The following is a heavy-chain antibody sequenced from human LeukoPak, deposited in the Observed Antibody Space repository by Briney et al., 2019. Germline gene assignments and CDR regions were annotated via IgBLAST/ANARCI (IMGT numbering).Heavy chain of an antibody. D-gene: IGHD3-22*01. V-gene: IGHV1-18*01. CDR3: ANSGYDSSGLWYFDY. J-gene: IGHJ4*02. CDR1: GYTFTSYG. Sequence: STVKVSCKASGYTFTSYGISWVRQAPGQGLEWIGWISAYNGNTNYAQKLQGRVTMTTDTSTSTAYKELRSLRSDDTAVYYCANSGYDSSGLWYFDYWGQGTLVTVSS. CDR2: ISAYNGNT.